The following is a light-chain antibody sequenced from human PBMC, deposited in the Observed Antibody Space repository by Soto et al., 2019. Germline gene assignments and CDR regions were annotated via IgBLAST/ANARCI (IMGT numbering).Light chain of an antibody. J-gene: IGLJ2*01. CDR1: SGHSNYA. V-gene: IGLV4-69*01. Sequence: QPVLTQSPSASASLGASVKLTCTLSSGHSNYAIAWHQQQSEKGPRYLMNLNSDGSHSKGDGIPVRFSGSSSGAERYLTISSLQSEDEADYYCQTWGSGIVVFGGGTKLTVL. CDR2: LNSDGSH. CDR3: QTWGSGIVV.